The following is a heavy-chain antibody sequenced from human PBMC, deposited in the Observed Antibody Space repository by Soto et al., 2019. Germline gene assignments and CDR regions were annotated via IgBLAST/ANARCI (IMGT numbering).Heavy chain of an antibody. Sequence: SETLSLTCAVSGGSISSGGYSWSWIRQPPGKGLEWIGYIYHSGSTYYNPSLKSRVTISVDRSKNQFSLKLSSVTAADTAVYYCARGPRVYAKWRFDPWGQGTLVTVSS. CDR2: IYHSGST. D-gene: IGHD6-6*01. J-gene: IGHJ5*02. V-gene: IGHV4-30-2*01. CDR3: ARGPRVYAKWRFDP. CDR1: GGSISSGGYS.